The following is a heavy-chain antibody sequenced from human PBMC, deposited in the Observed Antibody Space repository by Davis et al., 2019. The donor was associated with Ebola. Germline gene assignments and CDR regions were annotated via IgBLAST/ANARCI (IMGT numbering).Heavy chain of an antibody. CDR1: GGSLSSFY. J-gene: IGHJ4*02. D-gene: IGHD3-22*01. V-gene: IGHV4-59*01. CDR3: ARFGDSSGYTFDH. Sequence: PSETLSLTCTVSGGSLSSFYWSWIRQPPGKGLEWIGYIYYSGITNYDPSLRSRVTMSVDTSKNQFSLKLSSVTAADTAVYYCARFGDSSGYTFDHWGQGTLVTVSS. CDR2: IYYSGIT.